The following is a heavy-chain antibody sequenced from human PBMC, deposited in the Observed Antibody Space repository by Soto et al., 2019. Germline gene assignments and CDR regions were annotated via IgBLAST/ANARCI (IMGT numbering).Heavy chain of an antibody. D-gene: IGHD3-10*01. CDR1: GGSISSSSYY. CDR2: IYYSGST. Sequence: QLQLQESGPGLVKPSETLSLTCTVSGGSISSSSYYWGWIRQPPGKGLEWIGSIYYSGSTYYNPSLKSRVTISVDTSKNQFSLKLSSVTAADTAVYYCARSGHYYGSGREFDPWGQGTLVTVSS. CDR3: ARSGHYYGSGREFDP. V-gene: IGHV4-39*01. J-gene: IGHJ5*02.